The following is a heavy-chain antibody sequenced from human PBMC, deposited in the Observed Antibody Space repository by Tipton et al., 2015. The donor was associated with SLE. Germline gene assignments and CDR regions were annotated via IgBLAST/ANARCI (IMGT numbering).Heavy chain of an antibody. D-gene: IGHD3-10*01. CDR1: GGSISSSSYY. CDR2: VYYSGST. V-gene: IGHV4-39*01. Sequence: TLSLTCTVSGGSISSSSYYWGWIRQPPGKGLEWIGSVYYSGSTYYNPSLKSRATISVDTSKNQFSLKLSSVTAADTAVYYCARASGSGSSYAFDIWGQGTMVTVSS. CDR3: ARASGSGSSYAFDI. J-gene: IGHJ3*02.